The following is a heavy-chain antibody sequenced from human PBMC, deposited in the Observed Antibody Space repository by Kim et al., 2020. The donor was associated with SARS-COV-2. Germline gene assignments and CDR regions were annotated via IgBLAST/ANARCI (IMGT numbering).Heavy chain of an antibody. CDR1: GYSFTSYW. CDR2: IYPGDSDT. V-gene: IGHV5-51*01. Sequence: GESLKISCKGSGYSFTSYWIGWVRQMPGKGLEWMGIIYPGDSDTRYSPSFQGQVTISADKSISTAYLQWSSLKASDTAMYYCARLAAADAPLDYYYGMDVWGQGTTVTVSS. D-gene: IGHD6-13*01. J-gene: IGHJ6*02. CDR3: ARLAAADAPLDYYYGMDV.